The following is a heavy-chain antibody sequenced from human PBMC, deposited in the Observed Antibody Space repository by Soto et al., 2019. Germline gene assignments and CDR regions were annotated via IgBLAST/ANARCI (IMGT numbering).Heavy chain of an antibody. D-gene: IGHD6-13*01. V-gene: IGHV4-59*01. J-gene: IGHJ4*02. CDR2: IYNSGST. CDR1: GASIRSYY. Sequence: QVQLQESGPGLVKPSETLSLTCNVSGASIRSYYWAWIRQPPGKGLEWIEYIYNSGSTNSNPSLKSRVTISLDTSKNQFSLKMRSVTAADTAVYYCAKSAWSSSWYFDYWGQGTEVTVSS. CDR3: AKSAWSSSWYFDY.